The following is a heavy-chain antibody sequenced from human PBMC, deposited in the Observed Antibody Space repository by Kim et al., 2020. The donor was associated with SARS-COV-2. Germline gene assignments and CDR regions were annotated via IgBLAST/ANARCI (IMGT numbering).Heavy chain of an antibody. CDR3: ARVGGGLYDSSGYYPRAAFDI. J-gene: IGHJ3*02. CDR2: IYYSGST. CDR1: GGSISSGGYY. D-gene: IGHD3-22*01. Sequence: SETLSLTCTVSGGSISSGGYYWSWIRQHPGKGLEWIGYIYYSGSTYYNPSLKSRVTISVDTSKNQFSLKLSSVTAADTAVYYCARVGGGLYDSSGYYPRAAFDIWGQGTMVTVSS. V-gene: IGHV4-31*03.